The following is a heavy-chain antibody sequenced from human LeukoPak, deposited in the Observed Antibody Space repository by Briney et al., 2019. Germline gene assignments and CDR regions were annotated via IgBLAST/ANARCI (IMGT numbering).Heavy chain of an antibody. V-gene: IGHV4-4*09. J-gene: IGHJ6*03. CDR1: GVSISRYH. CDR2: IYTSGST. D-gene: IGHD3-10*01. CDR3: ARSRPTRGDYYYYMDG. Sequence: SETLSLTCTVSGVSISRYHWSWIRQPPGKGREWIGYIYTSGSTNCNHSLKSRVNISVDTSKDQFTLKLSSVTAADTDVYYCARSRPTRGDYYYYMDGWGKGTTVTVSS.